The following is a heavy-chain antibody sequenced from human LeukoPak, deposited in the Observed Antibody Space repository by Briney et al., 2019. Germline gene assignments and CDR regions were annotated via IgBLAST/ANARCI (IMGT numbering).Heavy chain of an antibody. D-gene: IGHD5-12*01. V-gene: IGHV3-30-3*01. CDR1: GFTFRNYA. J-gene: IGHJ4*02. CDR3: AKARVGYDY. CDR2: MSYNGFNK. Sequence: PGRSLRLSCAASGFTFRNYAIHWVRQAPGKGLEWLTVMSYNGFNKYYADSVKGRFTISRDNSKNTPYLQMNSLRAEDTAVYYCAKARVGYDYWGQGTLVTVSS.